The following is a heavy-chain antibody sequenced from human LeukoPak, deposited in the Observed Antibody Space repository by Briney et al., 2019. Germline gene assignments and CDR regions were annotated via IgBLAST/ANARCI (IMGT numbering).Heavy chain of an antibody. CDR1: GGSISSYY. CDR3: ARDSSSGWRTTFDY. V-gene: IGHV4-59*12. CDR2: IYYSGST. J-gene: IGHJ4*02. Sequence: SETLSLTCTVSGGSISSYYWSWIRQPPGKGLEWIGYIYYSGSTNYNPSLKSRVTISVDTSKNQFSLKLSSVTAADTAVYYCARDSSSGWRTTFDYWGQGTLVTVSS. D-gene: IGHD6-19*01.